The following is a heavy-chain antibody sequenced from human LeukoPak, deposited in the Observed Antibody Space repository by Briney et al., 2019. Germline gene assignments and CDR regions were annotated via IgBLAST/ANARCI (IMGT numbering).Heavy chain of an antibody. CDR1: GDSIGTYY. Sequence: PSGTLSLTCTVSGDSIGTYYWSWIRQPPGKGLEWIGHIYYSGSTKYNPSLKSRVTISVDTSKNQFSLKLSSVTAADTAVYYCARHRDIEVVTPASMDWIDPWGQGTLVTVSS. CDR3: ARHRDIEVVTPASMDWIDP. CDR2: IYYSGST. V-gene: IGHV4-59*08. J-gene: IGHJ5*02. D-gene: IGHD2-2*01.